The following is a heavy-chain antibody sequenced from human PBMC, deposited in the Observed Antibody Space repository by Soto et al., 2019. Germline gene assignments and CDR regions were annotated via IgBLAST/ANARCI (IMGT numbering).Heavy chain of an antibody. CDR1: GYTFTSYD. CDR2: MNPNSGNT. J-gene: IGHJ4*02. Sequence: ASVKVSCKASGYTFTSYDIDWVRQATGQGLEWMGWMNPNSGNTGYAQKFQGRVTMTRNTSISTAYMELSSLRSEDTGVYYCARAQLVSQGYYFDYWGQGTLVTVSS. CDR3: ARAQLVSQGYYFDY. D-gene: IGHD6-6*01. V-gene: IGHV1-8*01.